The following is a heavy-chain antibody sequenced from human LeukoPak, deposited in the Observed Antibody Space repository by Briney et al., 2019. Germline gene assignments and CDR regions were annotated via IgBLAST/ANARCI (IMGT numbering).Heavy chain of an antibody. Sequence: GGSLRLSCQASGSTFSTSAMHWVRQAPGKGLEGVAVISYDGKNKYYADSVKGRFTVSRDNSRNTLYLQLNSLRADDTAVYYCARKSSGWYLVPSLDYWGQGNLVTVTS. D-gene: IGHD6-19*01. CDR3: ARKSSGWYLVPSLDY. J-gene: IGHJ4*02. CDR1: GSTFSTSA. V-gene: IGHV3-30*03. CDR2: ISYDGKNK.